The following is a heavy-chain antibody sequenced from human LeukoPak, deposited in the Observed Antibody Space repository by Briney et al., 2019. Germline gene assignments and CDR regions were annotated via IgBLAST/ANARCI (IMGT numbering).Heavy chain of an antibody. V-gene: IGHV3-9*01. J-gene: IGHJ4*02. CDR2: ISWNSGSI. Sequence: GRSLRLSCAASGFTFDDYAMHWVRQAPGKGLEWVSGISWNSGSIGYADSVKGRFTISRDNAKNSLYPQMNSLRAEDTALYYCAKGRWNYYGSGSFDYWGQGTLVTVSS. CDR3: AKGRWNYYGSGSFDY. D-gene: IGHD3-10*01. CDR1: GFTFDDYA.